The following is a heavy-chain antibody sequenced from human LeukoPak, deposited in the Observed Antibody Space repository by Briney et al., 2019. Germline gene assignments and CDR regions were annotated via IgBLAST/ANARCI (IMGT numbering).Heavy chain of an antibody. CDR1: GFTFSSYG. D-gene: IGHD3-22*01. CDR2: IWYDGSNK. V-gene: IGHV3-33*01. CDR3: ARQTIRVLQYYYDSSGYHNWFDP. Sequence: GGSLRPSCAASGFTFSSYGMHWVRQAPGKGLEWVAVIWYDGSNKYYADSVKGRFTISRDNSKNTLYLQMNSLRAEDTAVYYCARQTIRVLQYYYDSSGYHNWFDPWGQGTLVTVSS. J-gene: IGHJ5*02.